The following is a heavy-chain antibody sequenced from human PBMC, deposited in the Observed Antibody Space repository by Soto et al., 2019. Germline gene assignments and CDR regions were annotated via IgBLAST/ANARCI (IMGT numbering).Heavy chain of an antibody. J-gene: IGHJ6*02. CDR1: RGILSNCS. Sequence: SGHVSCKPARGILSNCSINWVRQAPGQELDWMGRIMPMFETSNYGRKFQGRVTMTADEATRTTYMEMNCLRSEDTPVYYCARPQGRQLLRGGYYYGIDVWGQETAVTVSS. D-gene: IGHD2-15*01. CDR3: ARPQGRQLLRGGYYYGIDV. V-gene: IGHV1-69*13. CDR2: IMPMFETS.